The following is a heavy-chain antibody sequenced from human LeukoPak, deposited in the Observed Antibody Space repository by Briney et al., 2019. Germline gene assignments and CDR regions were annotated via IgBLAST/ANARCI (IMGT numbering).Heavy chain of an antibody. D-gene: IGHD6-13*01. J-gene: IGHJ4*02. Sequence: ASVKVSCKASGYTFTSYGISWVRQAPGQGLEWMGWISAYNGNTNYAQKLQGRVTMTTDTSTSTAYMEPRSLRSDDTAVYYCARERKPGRHYSSSWYRIDYWGQGTLVTVSS. CDR1: GYTFTSYG. CDR2: ISAYNGNT. V-gene: IGHV1-18*01. CDR3: ARERKPGRHYSSSWYRIDY.